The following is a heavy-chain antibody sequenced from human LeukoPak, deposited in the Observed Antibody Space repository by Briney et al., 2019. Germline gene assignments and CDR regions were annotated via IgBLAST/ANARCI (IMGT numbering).Heavy chain of an antibody. CDR2: TSSDLNVK. CDR1: GFTIRNYV. CDR3: AREGYYGSGSPPSLYFDY. D-gene: IGHD3-10*01. V-gene: IGHV3-30-3*01. J-gene: IGHJ4*02. Sequence: QPGGSLGLSCAASGFTIRNYVIHWVRQAPGKGLEWVAVTSSDLNVKLYADSVKGRFTISRDNSRSTLYLQMNSLRPEDTAIYYCAREGYYGSGSPPSLYFDYWGQGTLVTVSS.